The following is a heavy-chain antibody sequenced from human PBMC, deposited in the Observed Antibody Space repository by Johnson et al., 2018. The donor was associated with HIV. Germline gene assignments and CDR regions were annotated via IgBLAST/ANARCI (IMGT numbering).Heavy chain of an antibody. D-gene: IGHD3-22*01. CDR1: GFTVSSNY. CDR2: IYSGGST. Sequence: EVQLVESGGGVVQPGGSLRLSCAASGFTVSSNYMTWVRQAPGKGLEWVSVIYSGGSTYYADSVNGRFTISRDNSKNTLFLQMNSLRAEDTAVYYCARGSYYDSSGDAFDIWGQGTMVTVSS. V-gene: IGHV3-66*02. CDR3: ARGSYYDSSGDAFDI. J-gene: IGHJ3*02.